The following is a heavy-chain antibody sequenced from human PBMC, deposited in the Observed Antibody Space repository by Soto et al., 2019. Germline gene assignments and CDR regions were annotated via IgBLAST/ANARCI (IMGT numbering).Heavy chain of an antibody. D-gene: IGHD3-3*01. CDR3: ARGRFLDY. CDR1: GGSISNGDYY. Sequence: SETLSLTCTISGGSISNGDYYWSWIRQSPGMGLEWIGYIYYTGSTYYNPSLQSRVSISIDTSKNQFSLKLSSVTAADTAVYYRARGRFLDYWGQGTLVTVSS. J-gene: IGHJ4*02. CDR2: IYYTGST. V-gene: IGHV4-30-4*01.